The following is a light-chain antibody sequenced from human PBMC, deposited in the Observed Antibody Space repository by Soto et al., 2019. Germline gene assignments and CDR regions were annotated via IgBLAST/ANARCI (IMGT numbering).Light chain of an antibody. CDR2: WAS. CDR3: QQYESTPPT. Sequence: DIVMTQSPDSLAVSLGERATINCKSSQSVLYSSNNKNYLAWYQQRPGQPPKLLIYWASTRESGVPDRFSGSGSGTDFTLTITSVQAEDVAVYYCQQYESTPPTFGQGTKFEIK. J-gene: IGKJ2*01. V-gene: IGKV4-1*01. CDR1: QSVLYSSNNKNY.